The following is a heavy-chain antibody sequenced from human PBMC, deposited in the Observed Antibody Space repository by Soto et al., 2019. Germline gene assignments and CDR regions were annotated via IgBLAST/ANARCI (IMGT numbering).Heavy chain of an antibody. CDR3: AFSLYGLVLHYYWRMDV. CDR2: RIPIFGSA. J-gene: IGHJ6*02. Sequence: SVTVSCNASGGSFSSFAFRWLRQATGQGLEWMGGRIPIFGSANDAQEFLGRVTFIADDSTSTALMEHSGLRYEDKTFYYCAFSLYGLVLHYYWRMDVWGPGTSVTVSS. V-gene: IGHV1-69*13. CDR1: GGSFSSFA. D-gene: IGHD3-10*01.